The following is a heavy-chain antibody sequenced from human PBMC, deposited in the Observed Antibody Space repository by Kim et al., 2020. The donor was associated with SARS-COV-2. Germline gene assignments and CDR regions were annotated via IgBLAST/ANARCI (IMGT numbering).Heavy chain of an antibody. CDR3: ARDRVVVVAATRVYSSYYFDY. Sequence: SVKVSCKASGGTFSSYAISWVRQAPGQGLEWMGGIIPIFGTANYAQKFQGRVTITADESTSTAYMELSSLRSEDTAVYYCARDRVVVVAATRVYSSYYFDYWGQGTLVTVSS. J-gene: IGHJ4*02. CDR1: GGTFSSYA. D-gene: IGHD2-15*01. V-gene: IGHV1-69*13. CDR2: IIPIFGTA.